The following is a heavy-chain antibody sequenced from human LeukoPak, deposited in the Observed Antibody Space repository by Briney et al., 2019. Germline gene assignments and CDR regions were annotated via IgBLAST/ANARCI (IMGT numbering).Heavy chain of an antibody. V-gene: IGHV4-34*01. D-gene: IGHD3-22*01. J-gene: IGHJ4*02. CDR1: GGSFSGYY. Sequence: SETLSLTCAVYGGSFSGYYWSWIRQPPGKGLEWIGEINHRGSTNYNPSLKSRVTISVDTSKNQFSLKLSSVTAADTAVYYCARGYYDSSGYYYFDYWGQGTLVTVSS. CDR3: ARGYYDSSGYYYFDY. CDR2: INHRGST.